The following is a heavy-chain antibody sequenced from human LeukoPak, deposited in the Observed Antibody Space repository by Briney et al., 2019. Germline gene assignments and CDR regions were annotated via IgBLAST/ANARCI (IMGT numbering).Heavy chain of an antibody. V-gene: IGHV4-39*01. CDR1: GGSFSGYY. CDR3: ARHGRSTVTTVHWFDP. J-gene: IGHJ5*02. CDR2: IYYSGST. D-gene: IGHD4-11*01. Sequence: SETLSLTCAVYGGSFSGYYWGWIRQPPGKGLEWIGSIYYSGSTYYNPSLKSRVTISVDTSKNQFSLKLSSVTAADTAVYYCARHGRSTVTTVHWFDPWGQGTLVTVSS.